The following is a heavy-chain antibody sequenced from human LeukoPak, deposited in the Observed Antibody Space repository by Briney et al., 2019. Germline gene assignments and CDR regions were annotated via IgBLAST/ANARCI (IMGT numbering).Heavy chain of an antibody. CDR2: MNPNSGNT. CDR1: GYTFTSYD. J-gene: IGHJ3*02. CDR3: ARSPAILYGSPAFDI. V-gene: IGHV1-8*03. Sequence: GASVKVSCKASGYTFTSYDINWVRQATGQGLEWMGWMNPNSGNTGYAQKFQGRVTITADKSTSTAYMELSSLRSEDTAVYYCARSPAILYGSPAFDIWGQGTMVTVSS. D-gene: IGHD3-10*01.